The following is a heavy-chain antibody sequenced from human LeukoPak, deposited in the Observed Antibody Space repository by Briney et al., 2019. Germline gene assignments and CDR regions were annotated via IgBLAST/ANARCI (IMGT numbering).Heavy chain of an antibody. Sequence: ASVKVSCKASGYTFTGYYMHWVRQAPGQGLEWMGWINPNSGGTNYAQKFQGRVTMTRDTSISTAYMELSRLRSDDTAVYYCASFDWGFVVSFDIWGQGTMVTVSS. CDR3: ASFDWGFVVSFDI. CDR2: INPNSGGT. D-gene: IGHD3-9*01. V-gene: IGHV1-2*02. J-gene: IGHJ3*02. CDR1: GYTFTGYY.